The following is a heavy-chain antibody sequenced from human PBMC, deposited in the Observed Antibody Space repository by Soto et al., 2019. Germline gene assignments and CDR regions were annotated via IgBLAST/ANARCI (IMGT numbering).Heavy chain of an antibody. CDR3: AGSDGHTFNWLDS. CDR2: MNPTSGNT. V-gene: IGHV1-8*01. J-gene: IGHJ5*01. Sequence: QVQLVQSGAEVKTPGASVKVSCKASGYTFTKYDMNWVRQAPGQGLEWMGWMNPTSGNTGYAQKCQGRLTMTWDTAIGIAHMELSSLGKEDTAVYYCAGSDGHTFNWLDSWGQGALVTVSA. CDR1: GYTFTKYD. D-gene: IGHD2-2*02.